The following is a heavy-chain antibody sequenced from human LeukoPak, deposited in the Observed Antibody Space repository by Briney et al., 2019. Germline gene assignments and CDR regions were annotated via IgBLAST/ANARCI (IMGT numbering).Heavy chain of an antibody. J-gene: IGHJ4*02. CDR3: ARGLGRTAMVTRGGVRFDY. V-gene: IGHV1-8*02. CDR1: GYTFAGYY. CDR2: INPNSGNT. Sequence: ASVKVSCKASGYTFAGYYMHWVRQAPGQGLEWMGWINPNSGNTGYAQKFQGRVAMTRNTSITTAYMELSSLRSEDTAVYYCARGLGRTAMVTRGGVRFDYWGQGTLVTVSS. D-gene: IGHD5-18*01.